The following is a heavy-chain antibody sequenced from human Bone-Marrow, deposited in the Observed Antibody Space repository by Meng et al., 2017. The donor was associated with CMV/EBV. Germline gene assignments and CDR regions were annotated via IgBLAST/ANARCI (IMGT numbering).Heavy chain of an antibody. CDR2: IKQDGSEK. CDR1: GFTFSSYW. J-gene: IGHJ6*02. V-gene: IGHV3-7*01. CDR3: ARVSCSSTSCYGPLYYYYGMDV. D-gene: IGHD2-2*01. Sequence: GGSLRLSCAASGFTFSSYWMSWVRQAPGKGLEWVANIKQDGSEKYYVDSVKGRFTISRDNAKNSLYLQMNSLRAEDTAVYYCARVSCSSTSCYGPLYYYYGMDVCGQGTTVTVSS.